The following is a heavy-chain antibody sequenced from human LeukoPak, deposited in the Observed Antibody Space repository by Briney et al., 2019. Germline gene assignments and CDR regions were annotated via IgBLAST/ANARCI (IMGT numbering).Heavy chain of an antibody. V-gene: IGHV3-48*03. J-gene: IGHJ3*02. CDR2: ISSSGSTI. CDR1: GFTFSSYE. D-gene: IGHD2-2*01. Sequence: QTGGSLRLSCAASGFTFSSYEMNWVRQAPGKGLEWVSDISSSGSTIDYADSVKGRFTISRDNAENSLYLQMNSLRAEDTAVYYCARKFFVRPSTLAFDMWGQGTMVTVSS. CDR3: ARKFFVRPSTLAFDM.